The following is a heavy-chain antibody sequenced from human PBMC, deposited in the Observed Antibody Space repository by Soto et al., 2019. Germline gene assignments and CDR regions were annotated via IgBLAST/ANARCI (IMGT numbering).Heavy chain of an antibody. V-gene: IGHV1-18*01. CDR1: GYTFTSYG. D-gene: IGHD2-2*01. Sequence: ASVKVSCKASGYTFTSYGISWVRQAPGQRLEWMGWISAYNGNTNYAQKLQGRVTMTTDTSTSTAYMELRSLRSDDTAVYYCARGYCSSTSCWGAFDIWGQGTMVTVSS. CDR3: ARGYCSSTSCWGAFDI. CDR2: ISAYNGNT. J-gene: IGHJ3*02.